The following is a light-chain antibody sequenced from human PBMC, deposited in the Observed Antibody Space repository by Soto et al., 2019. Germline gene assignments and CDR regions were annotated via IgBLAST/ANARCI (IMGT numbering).Light chain of an antibody. CDR1: QSVSSY. Sequence: EIVLTQSPATLSLSPGERATLSCRASQSVSSYLAWYQQKPGQAPRLLIYDASNTANGIPARFSGSGSGTDLTLTISSLEPEDFAVYYCQQSSNWPLTFGGGTKVEIK. CDR2: DAS. J-gene: IGKJ4*01. V-gene: IGKV3-11*01. CDR3: QQSSNWPLT.